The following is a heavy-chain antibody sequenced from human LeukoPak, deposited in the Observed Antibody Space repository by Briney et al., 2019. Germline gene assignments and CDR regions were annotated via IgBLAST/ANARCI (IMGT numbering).Heavy chain of an antibody. CDR3: AKDFGSCSSTSCYTDY. V-gene: IGHV3-30*02. CDR2: IRYDGSNK. CDR1: GFTFSSYG. Sequence: PGXSLRLSCAASGFTFSSYGMHWVRQAPGKGREWVAFIRYDGSNKYYADSGKGRFTISRDNSKNTMYLQMNSLRAEDTAVYYCAKDFGSCSSTSCYTDYWGQGTLVTVSS. J-gene: IGHJ4*02. D-gene: IGHD2-2*02.